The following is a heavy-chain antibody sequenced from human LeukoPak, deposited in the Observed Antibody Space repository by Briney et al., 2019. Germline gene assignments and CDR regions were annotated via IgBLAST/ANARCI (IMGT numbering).Heavy chain of an antibody. D-gene: IGHD3-9*01. Sequence: GGSLILSCAASGFTFSNAWMSWVRQAPGKGLEWVGRIKSKIDGGTIDYAAPVKGRFTISRDDSSNTLYLQMNGLEIEDTAVFYCAAGTGYSDFDYWGPGTLVTVSS. CDR2: IKSKIDGGTI. V-gene: IGHV3-15*01. J-gene: IGHJ4*02. CDR3: AAGTGYSDFDY. CDR1: GFTFSNAW.